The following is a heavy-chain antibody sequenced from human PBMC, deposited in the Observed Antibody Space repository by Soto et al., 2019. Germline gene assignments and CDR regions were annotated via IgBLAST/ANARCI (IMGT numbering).Heavy chain of an antibody. Sequence: GGSLRLSCAASGFTFSSSGMHWVRQAPGKGLEWVSVISYDGTNKYYADSVKGRFTISRDNSKNTLYLQMNSLRAEDTGVYYCAKEFHTWNYFDYWGQGTLVTVSS. D-gene: IGHD1-20*01. V-gene: IGHV3-30*18. J-gene: IGHJ4*02. CDR1: GFTFSSSG. CDR3: AKEFHTWNYFDY. CDR2: ISYDGTNK.